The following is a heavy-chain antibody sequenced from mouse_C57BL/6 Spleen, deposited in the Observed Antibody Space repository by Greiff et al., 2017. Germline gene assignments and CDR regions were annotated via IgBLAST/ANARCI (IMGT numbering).Heavy chain of an antibody. J-gene: IGHJ2*01. CDR1: GYTFTSYW. D-gene: IGHD2-4*01. CDR3: ARGHDYGGY. Sequence: QVQLQQPGAELVKPGASVKMSCKASGYTFTSYWITWVKQRPGQGLAWIGDIYPGSGSTNYNEKFKSKATRTVATSSSTAYMQLSSLTSEDAAVYYCARGHDYGGYWGQGTTRTVSA. V-gene: IGHV1-55*01. CDR2: IYPGSGST.